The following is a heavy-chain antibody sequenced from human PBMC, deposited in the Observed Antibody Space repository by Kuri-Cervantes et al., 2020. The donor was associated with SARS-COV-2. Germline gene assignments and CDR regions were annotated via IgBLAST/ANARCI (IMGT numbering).Heavy chain of an antibody. V-gene: IGHV4-39*07. CDR3: ARESYYGDYYYGMDV. D-gene: IGHD4-17*01. Sequence: TETLSLTGTVSGDSISSSTYYWSWIRQLPGKGLEWIGEINHSGSTNYNPSLKNRVTISVDTSKNQFSLKLSSVTAADTAVYYFARESYYGDYYYGMDVWGQGTTVTVSS. J-gene: IGHJ6*02. CDR2: INHSGST. CDR1: GDSISSSTYY.